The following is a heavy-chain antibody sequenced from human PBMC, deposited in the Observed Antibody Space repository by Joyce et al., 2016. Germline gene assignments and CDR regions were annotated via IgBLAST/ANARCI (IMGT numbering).Heavy chain of an antibody. CDR3: ASGLRFLEWTRFDP. Sequence: QLQLQESGPGLVKPSETLSLTCTVSGGSISSSSHYWGWIRQPPGKGLEWIGSIYYSGSTYYNPSLKGRVTISIDTSKNQVSLKLSSVNAADTAVYYCASGLRFLEWTRFDPWGQGILVTVSS. D-gene: IGHD3-3*01. CDR1: GGSISSSSHY. CDR2: IYYSGST. V-gene: IGHV4-39*07. J-gene: IGHJ5*02.